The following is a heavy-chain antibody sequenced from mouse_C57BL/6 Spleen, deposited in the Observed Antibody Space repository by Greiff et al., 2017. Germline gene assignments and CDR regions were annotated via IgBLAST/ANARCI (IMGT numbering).Heavy chain of an antibody. J-gene: IGHJ2*01. CDR3: ARIYDYDERYYLDY. CDR1: GYTFTDYN. D-gene: IGHD2-4*01. CDR2: INPNNGGT. V-gene: IGHV1-22*01. Sequence: ELQLQESGPELVKPGASVKMSCKASGYTFTDYNMHWVKQSHGKSLEWIGYINPNNGGTSYNQKFKGKATLTVNKSSSTAYMGLRSLTSEDSAVYYCARIYDYDERYYLDYWGQGTTLTVSS.